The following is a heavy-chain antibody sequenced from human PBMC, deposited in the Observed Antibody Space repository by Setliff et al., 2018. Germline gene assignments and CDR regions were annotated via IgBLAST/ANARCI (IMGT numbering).Heavy chain of an antibody. V-gene: IGHV3-20*04. CDR3: ARAQGYFSDTSGYFYDQGRSAFDV. J-gene: IGHJ3*01. CDR2: INRNGGSI. D-gene: IGHD3-22*01. Sequence: PGGSLRLSCAASGFTFDDYVMSWVRQAPGKGLEWVSDINRNGGSIGYADPVKGRFTISRDNAKNSMYLPMNSLVAEDTALYYCARAQGYFSDTSGYFYDQGRSAFDVWGQGTMVTVSS. CDR1: GFTFDDYV.